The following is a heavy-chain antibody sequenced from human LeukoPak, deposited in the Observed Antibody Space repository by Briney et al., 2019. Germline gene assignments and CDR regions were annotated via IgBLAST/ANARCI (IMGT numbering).Heavy chain of an antibody. V-gene: IGHV4-59*08. Sequence: KSSETLSLTCTVSGGSISSYYWSWIRQPPGKGLEWIGYIYYSGSTNYNPSLKSRVTISVDTSKNQFSLKLSSVTAADTAVYYCARHREELRYFEAWGRGTLVTVSS. J-gene: IGHJ5*02. CDR3: ARHREELRYFEA. CDR1: GGSISSYY. CDR2: IYYSGST. D-gene: IGHD3-9*01.